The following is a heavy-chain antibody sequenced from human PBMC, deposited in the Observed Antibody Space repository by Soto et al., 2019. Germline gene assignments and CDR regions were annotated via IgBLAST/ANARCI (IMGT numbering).Heavy chain of an antibody. CDR2: IYYSGST. CDR1: GGSISSSSYY. V-gene: IGHV4-39*01. J-gene: IGHJ4*02. CDR3: ASPPGWYYDSSGYYGLDALYFDY. Sequence: QLQLQESGPGLVKPSETLSLTCTVSGGSISSSSYYWGWIRQPPGKGLEWIGSIYYSGSTYYNPSLKSRVTISVDTSKNQFSLKLSSVTAADTAVYYCASPPGWYYDSSGYYGLDALYFDYWGQGTLVTVSS. D-gene: IGHD3-22*01.